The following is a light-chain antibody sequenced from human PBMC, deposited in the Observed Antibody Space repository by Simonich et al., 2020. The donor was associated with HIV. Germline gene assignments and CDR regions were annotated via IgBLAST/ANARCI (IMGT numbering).Light chain of an antibody. J-gene: IGLJ2*01. Sequence: QSALTQPASVSGSPGQSLTISCTGTNSAVGNYNLVSWYQQHPGKAPKLIIYVGTKRPAGVSKRFSGSKAGNTASLTISGLQAEDEADYYCCSYADSNTVVFGGGSKLTVL. V-gene: IGLV2-23*01. CDR3: CSYADSNTVV. CDR1: NSAVGNYNL. CDR2: VGT.